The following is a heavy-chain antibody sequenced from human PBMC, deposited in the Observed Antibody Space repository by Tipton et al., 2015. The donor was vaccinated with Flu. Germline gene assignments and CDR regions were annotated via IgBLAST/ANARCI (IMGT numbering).Heavy chain of an antibody. J-gene: IGHJ4*02. Sequence: SLRLSCAASRFTFSDYYMSWIRQAPGKGLEWVSYISSSGSTKYYADSVKGRFTISRDNAKNSLYLQMNSLRAEDTAVYYCAKDNGLWFGESHYWGLGTVGTVSS. V-gene: IGHV3-11*01. CDR3: AKDNGLWFGESHY. D-gene: IGHD3-10*01. CDR1: RFTFSDYY. CDR2: ISSSGSTK.